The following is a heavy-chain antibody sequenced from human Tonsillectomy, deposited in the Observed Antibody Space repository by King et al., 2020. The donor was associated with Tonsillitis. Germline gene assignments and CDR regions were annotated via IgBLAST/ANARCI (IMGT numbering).Heavy chain of an antibody. CDR2: ITNSGTSM. CDR3: ARQTRRSGGDLDY. D-gene: IGHD2-21*02. V-gene: IGHV3-11*01. Sequence: VQLVESGGGLVKPGGSLRLSCAASVFIFSDYYMSWIRQAPGKGLEWVSYITNSGTSMYYAHSVKGRFTISSDNGKNSLFLQMNSLRPEDTAVYYCARQTRRSGGDLDYWGQGTLVTVSS. CDR1: VFIFSDYY. J-gene: IGHJ4*02.